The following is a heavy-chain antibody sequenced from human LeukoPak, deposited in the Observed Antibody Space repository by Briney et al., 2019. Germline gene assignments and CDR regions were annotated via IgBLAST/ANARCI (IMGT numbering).Heavy chain of an antibody. D-gene: IGHD7-27*01. CDR2: ISPYTGGT. J-gene: IGHJ4*02. CDR1: GYTFTAYY. Sequence: ASVKVSCKASGYTFTAYYIHWVRQAPGQGLEWMGWISPYTGGTNYAQKFQGRVTITRDTSSNTVYMDLNRLTSDDTALYYCARAHNSENWGSLGKWGQGTLVTVSS. V-gene: IGHV1-2*02. CDR3: ARAHNSENWGSLGK.